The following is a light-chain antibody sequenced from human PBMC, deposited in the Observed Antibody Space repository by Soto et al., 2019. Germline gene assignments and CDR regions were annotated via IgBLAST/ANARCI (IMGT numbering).Light chain of an antibody. CDR1: QDISNY. CDR2: DAS. V-gene: IGKV1-33*01. CDR3: QQYDNLPLT. Sequence: DIHSTQSPCSRSAAVGDRVRISCQASQDISNYLNWYQQKPGKAPKLLIYDASNLETGVPSRFSGSGSGTDFTFTISSLQPEDIATYYCQQYDNLPLTFGGGTKVDIK. J-gene: IGKJ4*01.